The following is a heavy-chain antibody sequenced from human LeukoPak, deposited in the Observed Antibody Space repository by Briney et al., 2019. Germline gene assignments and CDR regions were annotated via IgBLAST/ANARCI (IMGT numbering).Heavy chain of an antibody. V-gene: IGHV3-23*01. D-gene: IGHD6-19*01. CDR2: ISGTGHST. CDR3: ARDLGSGRNFDY. CDR1: GFTLSSYA. Sequence: GGSLRLSCAASGFTLSSYAMSWVRQAPGKGLEWVSGISGTGHSTYYADSVKGRFTFSRDNSKNTLYLQMSSLRADDTAVYYCARDLGSGRNFDYWGQGTLVTVSS. J-gene: IGHJ4*02.